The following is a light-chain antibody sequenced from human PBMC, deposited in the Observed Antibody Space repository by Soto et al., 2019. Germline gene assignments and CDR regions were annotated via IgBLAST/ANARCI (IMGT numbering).Light chain of an antibody. CDR1: SSNIGADHD. J-gene: IGLJ1*01. CDR3: QSYDSSLGFV. V-gene: IGLV1-40*01. Sequence: QSVLTQPPSVSGAPGQRVTFSCIGSSSNIGADHDVHWYQQLPGTAPKLLIYGNVNRPSGVPDRCSGSKSSASAALDITGLQAEDEADYYFQSYDSSLGFVFGTGSKLTVL. CDR2: GNV.